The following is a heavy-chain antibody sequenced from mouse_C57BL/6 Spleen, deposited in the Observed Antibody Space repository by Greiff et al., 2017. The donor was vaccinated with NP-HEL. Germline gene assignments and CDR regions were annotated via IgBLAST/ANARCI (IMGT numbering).Heavy chain of an antibody. J-gene: IGHJ3*01. Sequence: QVQLKESGAELVKPGASVKLSCKASGYTFTSYWMQWVKQRPGQGLEWIGEIDPSDSYTNYNQKFKGKATLTVDTSSSTAYMQLSSLTSEDSAVYYCARRYYYGSSYWFAYWGQGTLSLSLQ. CDR2: IDPSDSYT. CDR3: ARRYYYGSSYWFAY. CDR1: GYTFTSYW. D-gene: IGHD1-1*01. V-gene: IGHV1-50*01.